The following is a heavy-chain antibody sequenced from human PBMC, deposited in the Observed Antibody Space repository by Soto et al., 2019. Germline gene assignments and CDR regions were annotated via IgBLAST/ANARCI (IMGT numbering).Heavy chain of an antibody. CDR1: GFTFSSYA. CDR2: ISGSGGGT. V-gene: IGHV3-23*01. Sequence: GGSLRLSCAASGFTFSSYAMTWVRQAPGKGLEWVSTISGSGGGTFYADSVKGRFTISRDNSKNTLYLQLNSLRAEDTAVYYCAKRGALVRGIITDFFDSWGQGTLVTVSS. J-gene: IGHJ4*02. CDR3: AKRGALVRGIITDFFDS. D-gene: IGHD3-10*01.